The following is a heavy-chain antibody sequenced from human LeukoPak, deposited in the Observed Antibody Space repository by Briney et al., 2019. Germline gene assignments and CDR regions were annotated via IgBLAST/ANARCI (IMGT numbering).Heavy chain of an antibody. CDR2: ISSSSTI. CDR3: ARGYCSSTSCSYGY. D-gene: IGHD2-2*01. V-gene: IGHV3-48*04. Sequence: GGSLRLSCAASGFTFSSYSMNWVRQAPGKGLEWVSYISSSSTIYYADSVKGRFTISRDNAKNSLYLQMNSLRAEDTAVYYCARGYCSSTSCSYGYWGQGTLVTVSS. J-gene: IGHJ4*02. CDR1: GFTFSSYS.